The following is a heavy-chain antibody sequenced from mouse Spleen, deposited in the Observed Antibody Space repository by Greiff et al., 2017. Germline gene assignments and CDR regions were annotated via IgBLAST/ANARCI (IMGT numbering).Heavy chain of an antibody. CDR3: ASPFITTVVATDAMDY. CDR1: GYSFTDYN. J-gene: IGHJ4*01. Sequence: VQLQQSGPELVKPGASVKISCKASGYSFTDYNMNWVKQSNGKSLEWIGVINPNYGTTSYNQKFKGKATLTVDQSFSTAYMQLNSLTSEDSAVYYCASPFITTVVATDAMDYWGQGTSVTVSS. CDR2: INPNYGTT. D-gene: IGHD1-1*01. V-gene: IGHV1-39*01.